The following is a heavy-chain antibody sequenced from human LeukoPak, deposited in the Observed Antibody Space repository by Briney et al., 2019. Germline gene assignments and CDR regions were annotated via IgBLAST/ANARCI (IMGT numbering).Heavy chain of an antibody. Sequence: GASVKVSCKASGYTFTGYYMHWVRQAPGQGLEWMGWINPNSGGTNYAQKFQGRVTMTRDTSISTAYMELSRLRSDDTAVYYCARDKWELLRDLDYWGQGTLVTVSS. CDR1: GYTFTGYY. D-gene: IGHD1-26*01. V-gene: IGHV1-2*02. CDR3: ARDKWELLRDLDY. CDR2: INPNSGGT. J-gene: IGHJ4*02.